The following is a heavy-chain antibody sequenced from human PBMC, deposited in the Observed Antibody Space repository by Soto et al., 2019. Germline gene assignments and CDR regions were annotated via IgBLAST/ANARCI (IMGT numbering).Heavy chain of an antibody. CDR3: ARVMSSSWSSNWFDP. CDR2: IYYSGST. V-gene: IGHV4-31*03. D-gene: IGHD6-13*01. J-gene: IGHJ5*02. Sequence: SETLSLTCTVSGGSISSGGYYWSWIRQHPGKGLEWIGYIYYSGSTYYNPSLKSRVTISVDTSKNQFSLKLSSVTAADTAVYYCARVMSSSWSSNWFDPWGQGTLVTAPQ. CDR1: GGSISSGGYY.